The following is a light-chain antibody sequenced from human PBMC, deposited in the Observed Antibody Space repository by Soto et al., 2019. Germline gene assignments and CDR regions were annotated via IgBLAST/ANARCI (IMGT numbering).Light chain of an antibody. CDR2: DSS. CDR3: QQYGSSPIT. Sequence: EIVLTQSPGTLSLSPGDRATLYCRASQSVSSSNLAWYQQKPGQPPRLLIYDSSTRATGFPDRFSGSGSGTDFTLTISRLEPEDFAVYYCQQYGSSPITFGQGTRLEI. CDR1: QSVSSSN. J-gene: IGKJ5*01. V-gene: IGKV3-20*01.